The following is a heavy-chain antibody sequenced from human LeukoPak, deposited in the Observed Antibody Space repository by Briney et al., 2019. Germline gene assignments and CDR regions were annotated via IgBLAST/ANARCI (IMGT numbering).Heavy chain of an antibody. V-gene: IGHV3-9*01. D-gene: IGHD4-23*01. Sequence: AGGSLRLSCAVSGFTFEHYGMHWVRQVPGKGLEWVSYITWNSAYKGYADSVRGRFAISRDNAKKSLHLQMNSLTGDDTAFYYCAKASDYGGNEFDFWGQGTLVTVSS. CDR1: GFTFEHYG. CDR2: ITWNSAYK. CDR3: AKASDYGGNEFDF. J-gene: IGHJ5*01.